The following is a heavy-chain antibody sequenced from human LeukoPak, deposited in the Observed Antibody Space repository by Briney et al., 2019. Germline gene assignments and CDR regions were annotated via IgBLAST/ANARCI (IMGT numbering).Heavy chain of an antibody. V-gene: IGHV3-23*01. CDR1: GFTFSSYA. D-gene: IGHD1-14*01. CDR2: ISGSGGST. J-gene: IGHJ6*03. Sequence: GGSLRLSCAASGFTFSSYAMSWVRQAPGKGLEWVSAISGSGGSTYYADSVKGRFTISRDNAKNTLYLQMNSLRAEDTAVYYCATEAENYYYYCMDVWGKGTTVTVSS. CDR3: ATEAENYYYYCMDV.